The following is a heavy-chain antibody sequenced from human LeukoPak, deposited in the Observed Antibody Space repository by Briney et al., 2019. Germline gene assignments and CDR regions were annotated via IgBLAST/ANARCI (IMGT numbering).Heavy chain of an antibody. CDR3: ARLASWVVSSGWFPFDY. Sequence: GESLKVSCKGSGYSFTSYWISLVRQMPGKGPEWMGRIDPSDSYTNYSPSFQGHVTISADKSISPAYLQWSSLKASDTAMYYCARLASWVVSSGWFPFDYWGQGTLVTVSS. D-gene: IGHD6-19*01. J-gene: IGHJ4*02. CDR2: IDPSDSYT. V-gene: IGHV5-10-1*01. CDR1: GYSFTSYW.